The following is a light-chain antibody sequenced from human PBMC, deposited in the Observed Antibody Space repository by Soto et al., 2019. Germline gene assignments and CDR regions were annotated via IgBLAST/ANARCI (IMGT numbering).Light chain of an antibody. J-gene: IGKJ4*01. CDR3: QQYYDYPPLI. V-gene: IGKV3-15*01. CDR1: RNINRK. Sequence: EIVMTQSPPTLSVSLGERATLSCRASRNINRKLAWYQQKPGQAPRLLISGASTRATGIPARFSGSGSGTAFTLTIISLQSEDFAVYYCQQYYDYPPLIFGGGTQVEIK. CDR2: GAS.